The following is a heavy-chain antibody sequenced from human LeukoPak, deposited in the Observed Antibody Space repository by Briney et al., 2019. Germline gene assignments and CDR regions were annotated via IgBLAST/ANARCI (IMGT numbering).Heavy chain of an antibody. CDR1: GCTFTSYD. CDR3: ARVGWFGELLWHLDP. CDR2: MNPNSGNT. V-gene: IGHV1-8*01. Sequence: ASVKVSCKASGCTFTSYDINWVRQATGQGLEWMGWMNPNSGNTGYAQKFQGRVTMTRNASISTAYMELSSLRSEDTAVYYCARVGWFGELLWHLDPWGQGTLVTVSS. D-gene: IGHD3-10*01. J-gene: IGHJ5*02.